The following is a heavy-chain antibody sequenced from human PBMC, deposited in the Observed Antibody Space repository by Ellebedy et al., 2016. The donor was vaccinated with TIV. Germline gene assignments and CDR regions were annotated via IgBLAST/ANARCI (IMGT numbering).Heavy chain of an antibody. D-gene: IGHD3-10*01. V-gene: IGHV1-69*04. CDR3: ATDRGRRRSLDY. CDR1: GGTFSNYA. CDR2: IVPILDLA. J-gene: IGHJ4*02. Sequence: AASVKVSCKASGGTFSNYAFSWVRQAPGQGLEWMGRIVPILDLADYAQKFQGRVAITADTSTNTAYMELRSLRSDDTAVYYCATDRGRRRSLDYWGQGTLVTVSS.